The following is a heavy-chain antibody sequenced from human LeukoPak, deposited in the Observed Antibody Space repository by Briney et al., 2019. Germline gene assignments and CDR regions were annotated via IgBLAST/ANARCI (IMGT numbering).Heavy chain of an antibody. D-gene: IGHD2-21*02. V-gene: IGHV1-2*04. J-gene: IGHJ4*02. CDR2: INPNSGGT. CDR3: ARAYCGGDCYSFDY. Sequence: ASVKVSCKASGYTFTGYYMHWVRQAPGQGLEWMGWINPNSGGTNYAQKFQGWVTMTRDTSISTAYMEPSRLRSDDTAVYYCARAYCGGDCYSFDYWGQGTLVTVSS. CDR1: GYTFTGYY.